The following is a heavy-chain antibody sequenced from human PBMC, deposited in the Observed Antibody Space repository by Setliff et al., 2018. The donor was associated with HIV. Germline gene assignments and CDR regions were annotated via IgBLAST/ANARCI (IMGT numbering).Heavy chain of an antibody. CDR1: GGFISSSSYY. V-gene: IGHV4-39*07. J-gene: IGHJ3*02. CDR3: ARVPLGERAFDI. Sequence: SENLSLTCTVSGGFISSSSYYWGWIRQPPGKGLEWIGSIHYSGSTYYNPSLKRRVTISVDTSKNQFSLKLSSVTAADTAVYYCARVPLGERAFDIWGQGTMVTVSS. CDR2: IHYSGST. D-gene: IGHD3-16*01.